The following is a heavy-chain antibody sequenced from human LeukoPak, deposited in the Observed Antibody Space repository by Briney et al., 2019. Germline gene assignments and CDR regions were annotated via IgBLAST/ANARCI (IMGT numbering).Heavy chain of an antibody. D-gene: IGHD5-24*01. CDR1: GFTFSSYA. Sequence: GRSLRLSCAASGFTFSSYAMHWVRQAPGKGLEWVAVISYDGSNKYYADSVKGRFTISRDNSKNTLYLQMNSLRAEDTAVYYCARGRDGSTDYWGQGTLVTVSS. CDR2: ISYDGSNK. J-gene: IGHJ4*02. CDR3: ARGRDGSTDY. V-gene: IGHV3-30*04.